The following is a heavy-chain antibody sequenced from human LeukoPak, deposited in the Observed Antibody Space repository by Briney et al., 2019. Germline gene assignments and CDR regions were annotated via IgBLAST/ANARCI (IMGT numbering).Heavy chain of an antibody. Sequence: SETLSLTCTVSGGSISSGGYYWSWIRQHPGKGLEWIVYIYYSGSTYYNPSLKSRVTISVDTSKNQFSLKLSSVTAADTAVYYCARTAATYYDILTGYSAVYNWFDPWGQGTLVTVSS. D-gene: IGHD3-9*01. J-gene: IGHJ5*02. CDR1: GGSISSGGYY. V-gene: IGHV4-31*03. CDR2: IYYSGST. CDR3: ARTAATYYDILTGYSAVYNWFDP.